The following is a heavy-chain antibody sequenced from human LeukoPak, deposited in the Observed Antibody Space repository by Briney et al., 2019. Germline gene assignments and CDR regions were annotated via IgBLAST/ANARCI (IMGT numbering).Heavy chain of an antibody. D-gene: IGHD3-16*01. CDR3: TRDVSGSRPNY. Sequence: GGSLRLSCAASGFTVSSDYMTWVRQAPGKGLEWVSSIDVAGNTNYADSVRGRFTTSRDNSKNTLYLHMNSLRAEDTAVYYCTRDVSGSRPNYWGQGTLVTVTS. CDR1: GFTVSSDY. V-gene: IGHV3-53*01. CDR2: IDVAGNT. J-gene: IGHJ4*02.